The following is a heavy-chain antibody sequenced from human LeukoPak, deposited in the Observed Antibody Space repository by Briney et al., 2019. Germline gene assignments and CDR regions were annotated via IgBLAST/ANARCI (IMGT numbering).Heavy chain of an antibody. J-gene: IGHJ4*02. CDR2: ISNDGSNK. V-gene: IGHV3-30*03. D-gene: IGHD6-13*01. Sequence: GRSLRLSCAASGFTFSSYGMHWVRQAPGKGLEWVAVISNDGSNKYYVDSVKGRFTISRDNSKNTLYLQMNSLKTEDTAVYYCTTGASSSWTYYFDYWGQGTLVTVSS. CDR1: GFTFSSYG. CDR3: TTGASSSWTYYFDY.